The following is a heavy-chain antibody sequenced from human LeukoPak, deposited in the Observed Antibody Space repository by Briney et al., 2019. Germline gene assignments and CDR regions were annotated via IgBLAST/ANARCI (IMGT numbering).Heavy chain of an antibody. CDR3: ARGMTTADY. CDR2: ISSSSSTI. V-gene: IGHV3-48*01. CDR1: GFTFSSYS. D-gene: IGHD4-17*01. J-gene: IGHJ4*02. Sequence: PGGSLRLSYAASGFTFSSYSMNWVRRAPGKGLEWVSYISSSSSTIYYADSVKGRFTISRDNAKNSLYLQMNSLRAEDTAVYYCARGMTTADYWGQGTLVTVSS.